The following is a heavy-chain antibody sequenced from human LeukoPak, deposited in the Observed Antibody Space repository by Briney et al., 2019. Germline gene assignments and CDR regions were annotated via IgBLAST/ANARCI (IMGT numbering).Heavy chain of an antibody. Sequence: GASVKVSCKASGYTFTDHYMHWVRQAPGQGLEWMGWINPNSGGTNYAQKFQGRVTMTRDTSISTAYMELSRLRSDDTAVYYCARGRDYDSSGYDYWGQGTLVTVSS. CDR3: ARGRDYDSSGYDY. D-gene: IGHD3-22*01. CDR1: GYTFTDHY. CDR2: INPNSGGT. V-gene: IGHV1-2*02. J-gene: IGHJ4*02.